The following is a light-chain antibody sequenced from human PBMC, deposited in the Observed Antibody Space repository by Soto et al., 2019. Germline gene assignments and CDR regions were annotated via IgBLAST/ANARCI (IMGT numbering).Light chain of an antibody. CDR1: QSIGSY. CDR2: GAS. V-gene: IGKV3-20*01. CDR3: QQYGSSIT. Sequence: EIVLTQSPATLSFSLGERATLSCRASQSIGSYLAWYQHKPGQAPRLLIYGASSRATGIPDKFSGFGSGTDFTLTISRLEPEDFAVYYCQQYGSSITFGQGTRLEIK. J-gene: IGKJ5*01.